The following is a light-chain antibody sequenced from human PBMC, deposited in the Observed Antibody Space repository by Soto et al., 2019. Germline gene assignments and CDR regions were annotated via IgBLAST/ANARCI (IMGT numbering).Light chain of an antibody. J-gene: IGKJ2*01. V-gene: IGKV1-17*01. CDR1: QGIRSG. CDR3: LQHDSYPRT. CDR2: AAS. Sequence: DIQMTQSPSSLSASIGERVTITCRASQGIRSGLGWYQQKPGKAPKRLIYAASSLQSGLPSRFSGSGPGTEFTLTTSSLQPEDFATSYCLQHDSYPRTFGQGTKLEIK.